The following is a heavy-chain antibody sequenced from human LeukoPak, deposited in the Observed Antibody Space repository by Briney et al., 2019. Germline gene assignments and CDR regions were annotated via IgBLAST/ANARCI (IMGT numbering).Heavy chain of an antibody. J-gene: IGHJ6*03. CDR1: GGSISSSSYY. CDR2: IYYSGST. Sequence: PSETLSLTCTVSGGSISSSSYYWGWIRQPPGKGLEWIGSIYYSGSTYYNPSLKSRVTISVDTSKNQFSLKLSSVTAADTAVYYCARVQGGEKLTTVTRVYYYYYYMDVWGKGTTVTVSS. D-gene: IGHD4-17*01. V-gene: IGHV4-39*07. CDR3: ARVQGGEKLTTVTRVYYYYYYMDV.